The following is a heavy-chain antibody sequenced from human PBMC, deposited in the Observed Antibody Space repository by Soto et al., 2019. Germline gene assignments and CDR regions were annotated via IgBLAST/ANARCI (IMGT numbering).Heavy chain of an antibody. CDR1: GYSFTRYW. J-gene: IGHJ3*02. Sequence: GESLTITCTCSGYSFTRYWIGWVRQMPGKGLEWMGIIYPGDSDTRYSPSFQGQVTISADKSISTAYLQWSSLKASDTAMYYCARLFITTGDAFDIWGQGTMVTVSS. CDR2: IYPGDSDT. CDR3: ARLFITTGDAFDI. V-gene: IGHV5-51*01. D-gene: IGHD3-22*01.